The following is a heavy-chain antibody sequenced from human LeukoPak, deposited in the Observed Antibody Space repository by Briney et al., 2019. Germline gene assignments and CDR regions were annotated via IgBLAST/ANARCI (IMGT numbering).Heavy chain of an antibody. D-gene: IGHD2-21*02. J-gene: IGHJ6*02. CDR1: GGSISSSSYY. Sequence: SETLSLTCTVSGGSISSSSYYWGWIRQPPGEGLEWIGSIYYSGSTYYNPSLKSRVTISVDTSKNQFSLKLSSVTAADTAVYYCARPPGTAYYYGMDVWGQGTTVTVSS. CDR2: IYYSGST. CDR3: ARPPGTAYYYGMDV. V-gene: IGHV4-39*01.